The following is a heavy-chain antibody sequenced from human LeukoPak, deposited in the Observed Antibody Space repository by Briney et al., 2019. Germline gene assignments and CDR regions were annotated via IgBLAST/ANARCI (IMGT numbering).Heavy chain of an antibody. CDR2: IYYSGST. Sequence: SETLSLTCTVSGGSISSGGYYWSWIRQHPGEGLEWIGYIYYSGSTYYNPSLKSRVTISVDTSKNQFSLKLSSVTAADTAVYYCARASSGWQDLYYFDYWGQGTLVTVSS. CDR1: GGSISSGGYY. J-gene: IGHJ4*02. D-gene: IGHD6-19*01. V-gene: IGHV4-31*03. CDR3: ARASSGWQDLYYFDY.